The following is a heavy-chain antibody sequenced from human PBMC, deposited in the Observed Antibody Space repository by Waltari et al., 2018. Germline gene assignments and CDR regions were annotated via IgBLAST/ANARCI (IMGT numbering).Heavy chain of an antibody. D-gene: IGHD3-10*01. J-gene: IGHJ3*02. CDR1: GFTFISYE. CDR3: AREGSLDAFDI. V-gene: IGHV3-48*03. Sequence: EVQLVESGGGLVQPGGSLRLSCAASGFTFISYEMNWVRQAPGKGLEWVSYLSSSCSTIYYADSVKGRFTISRDNAKNSLYLQMNSLRAEDTAVYYCAREGSLDAFDIWGQGTMVTVSS. CDR2: LSSSCSTI.